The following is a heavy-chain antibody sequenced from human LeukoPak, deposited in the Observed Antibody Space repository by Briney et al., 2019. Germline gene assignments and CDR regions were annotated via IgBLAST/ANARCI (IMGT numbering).Heavy chain of an antibody. J-gene: IGHJ4*02. Sequence: EASVKVSCKTSGYAFTSYYVHWVRQAPGQGLEWMGMFNPNSGPSFYAQKFQGRVTMTRDTSTSTVYMELSSLSSEDTAVYYCAREYSYAHYFDYWGQGTLVTVSS. D-gene: IGHD5-18*01. CDR3: AREYSYAHYFDY. V-gene: IGHV1-46*01. CDR2: FNPNSGPS. CDR1: GYAFTSYY.